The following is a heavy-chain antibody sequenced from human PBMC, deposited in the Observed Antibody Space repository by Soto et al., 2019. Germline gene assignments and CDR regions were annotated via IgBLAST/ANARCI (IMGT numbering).Heavy chain of an antibody. V-gene: IGHV1-3*01. CDR1: GYTFTSYA. Sequence: GASVKVSCKASGYTFTSYAMHWVRQAPGQRLEWMGWINAGNGNTKYSQKFQGRVTITRDTSASTAYMELSSLRSEDTAVYYCARDAQYYDILTGYSLRDYYYMDVWGKGTTVTVSS. D-gene: IGHD3-9*01. CDR2: INAGNGNT. CDR3: ARDAQYYDILTGYSLRDYYYMDV. J-gene: IGHJ6*03.